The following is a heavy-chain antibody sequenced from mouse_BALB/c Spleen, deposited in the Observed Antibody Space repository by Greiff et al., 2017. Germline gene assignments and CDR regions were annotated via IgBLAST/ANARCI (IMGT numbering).Heavy chain of an antibody. CDR2: ISSGGSYT. Sequence: EVHLVESGGGLVKPGGSLKLSCAASGFTFSSYAMSWVRQTPEKRLEWVATISSGGSYTYYPDSVKGRFTISRDNAKNTLYLQMSSLRSEDTAMYYCARQGLRENYAMDYWGQGTSVTVSS. V-gene: IGHV5-9-3*01. CDR3: ARQGLRENYAMDY. D-gene: IGHD2-2*01. J-gene: IGHJ4*01. CDR1: GFTFSSYA.